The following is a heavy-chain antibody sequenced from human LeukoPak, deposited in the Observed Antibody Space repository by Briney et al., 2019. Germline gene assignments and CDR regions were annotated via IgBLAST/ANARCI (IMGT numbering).Heavy chain of an antibody. CDR1: GFAFSSFA. Sequence: PGGSLRLSCAASGFAFSSFAMTWVRQSPGKGLEWVSSVSDSGVNTYYAGSVRGRLTVSRDNFKNILYLQMNSLTVEDTAFYYCSKGRGSTLTNIDFWGQGALVTVSS. D-gene: IGHD4-11*01. V-gene: IGHV3-23*01. J-gene: IGHJ4*02. CDR3: SKGRGSTLTNIDF. CDR2: VSDSGVNT.